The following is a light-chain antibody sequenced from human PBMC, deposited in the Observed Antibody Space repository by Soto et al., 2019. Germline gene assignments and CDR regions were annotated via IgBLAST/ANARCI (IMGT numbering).Light chain of an antibody. Sequence: DIQLTQSPSFLSASVGDRVTITCRASQGMSGSLSWYQQKPGKAPRLLIYAVSTLQSGVPPRFSGSGSRTEFTLTINSLQPEDFATYYCQQFARYPLFGPGTKVGIK. CDR3: QQFARYPL. CDR1: QGMSGS. CDR2: AVS. J-gene: IGKJ3*01. V-gene: IGKV1-9*01.